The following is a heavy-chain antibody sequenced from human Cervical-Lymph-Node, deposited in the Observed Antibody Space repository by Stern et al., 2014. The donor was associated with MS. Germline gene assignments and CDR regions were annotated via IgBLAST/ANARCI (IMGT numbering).Heavy chain of an antibody. D-gene: IGHD6-13*01. V-gene: IGHV5-51*01. CDR3: ARRGPAAEIDF. Sequence: VQLVQSGAEVKKPGESLKISCKASGYTFTTYWIGWVRQVSGKDLEWMGIIYPRDSDARLSPSFQGQVTISVDKSITTAYLQWSSLKASDTAMYYCARRGPAAEIDFWGQGTLVTVSS. CDR1: GYTFTTYW. CDR2: IYPRDSDA. J-gene: IGHJ4*02.